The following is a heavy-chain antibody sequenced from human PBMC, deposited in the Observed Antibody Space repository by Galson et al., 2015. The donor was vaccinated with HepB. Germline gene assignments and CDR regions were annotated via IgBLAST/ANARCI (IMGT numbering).Heavy chain of an antibody. Sequence: SVKVSCKASGGTFSSYTISWVRQAPGQGLEWMGRIIPILGIANYAQKFQGRVTITADKSTSTAYMELSSLRSEDTAVYYCARTRNYYDSRDAFDIWGQGTMVTVSS. CDR1: GGTFSSYT. CDR2: IIPILGIA. CDR3: ARTRNYYDSRDAFDI. V-gene: IGHV1-69*02. D-gene: IGHD3-22*01. J-gene: IGHJ3*02.